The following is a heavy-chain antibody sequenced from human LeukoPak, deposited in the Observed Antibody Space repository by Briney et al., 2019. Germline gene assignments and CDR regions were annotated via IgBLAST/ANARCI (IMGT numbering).Heavy chain of an antibody. Sequence: GGSLRLSCAASGFTFSSYGMNWVRQAPGKGLEWVSYISSTGNTIYYADFVKGRFTISRDNAKNSLYLQMNSLRAEDTAIYYCARRGFGVMDVWGQGTTVTVSS. D-gene: IGHD3-10*01. CDR2: ISSTGNTI. CDR1: GFTFSSYG. CDR3: ARRGFGVMDV. V-gene: IGHV3-48*03. J-gene: IGHJ6*02.